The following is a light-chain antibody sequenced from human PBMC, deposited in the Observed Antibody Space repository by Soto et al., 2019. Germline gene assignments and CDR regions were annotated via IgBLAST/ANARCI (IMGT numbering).Light chain of an antibody. Sequence: IQRTLSASTLSAYVEDRVTITCRASQGISSALAWYQQKPGKAPKLLIYKASSLESGVPSRFSGSGSGTEITLTISSLQPDDFATYYCQQYDSYSPWTFGQGTKVEIK. CDR2: KAS. CDR1: QGISSA. V-gene: IGKV1-5*03. J-gene: IGKJ1*01. CDR3: QQYDSYSPWT.